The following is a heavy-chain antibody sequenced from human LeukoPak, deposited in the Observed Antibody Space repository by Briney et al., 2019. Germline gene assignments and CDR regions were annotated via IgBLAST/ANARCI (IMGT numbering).Heavy chain of an antibody. CDR2: MNPNSGNT. Sequence: ASVKVSCKASGYTFTSYDINWVRQATGQGLEWMGWMNPNSGNTGYAQKFQGRVTMTRNTSISTAYTELGSLRSEDTAVYYCARRSYSNHYYYYYYMDVWGKGTTVTVSS. CDR3: ARRSYSNHYYYYYYMDV. J-gene: IGHJ6*03. V-gene: IGHV1-8*01. D-gene: IGHD4-11*01. CDR1: GYTFTSYD.